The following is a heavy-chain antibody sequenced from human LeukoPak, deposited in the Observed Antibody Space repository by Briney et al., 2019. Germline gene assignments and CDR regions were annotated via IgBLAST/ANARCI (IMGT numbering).Heavy chain of an antibody. CDR1: GYSFTGYY. CDR2: INPNSGGT. J-gene: IGHJ3*02. CDR3: ARVEIPVDAFDI. V-gene: IGHV1-2*02. Sequence: GASVKVSCKASGYSFTGYYMHWVRQAPGQGLEWMGWINPNSGGTNYAQKFQGRVTMTRDTSISTAYMELSRLRSDDTAVYYCARVEIPVDAFDIWGQGTMVTVSS.